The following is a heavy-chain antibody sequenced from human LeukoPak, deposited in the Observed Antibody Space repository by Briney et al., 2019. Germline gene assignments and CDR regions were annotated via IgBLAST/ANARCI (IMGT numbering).Heavy chain of an antibody. Sequence: ASVKVSCKASGYTFTGYYMHWVRPAPGQGREWMGWINPNSGGTNYAQKFQGRVTMTRDTSISTAYMELSRLRSDDTAVYYCARDLSGVYDFWSGYYYYYYMDVWGKGTTVTVSS. CDR2: INPNSGGT. CDR1: GYTFTGYY. J-gene: IGHJ6*03. D-gene: IGHD3-3*01. CDR3: ARDLSGVYDFWSGYYYYYYMDV. V-gene: IGHV1-2*02.